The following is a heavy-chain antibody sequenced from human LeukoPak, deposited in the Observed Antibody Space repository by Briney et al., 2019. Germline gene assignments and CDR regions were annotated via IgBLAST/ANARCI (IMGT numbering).Heavy chain of an antibody. Sequence: SETLSLTCTVSGGSISSNSYYWGWLRQPPGKGLEWIGSIYYSGSTYYNPSLKSRVTISVDTSKNQFSLKLSSVTAADTAVYYCASSDTAMVTIWFDPWGQGTLVTVSS. CDR3: ASSDTAMVTIWFDP. J-gene: IGHJ5*02. D-gene: IGHD5-18*01. V-gene: IGHV4-39*01. CDR1: GGSISSNSYY. CDR2: IYYSGST.